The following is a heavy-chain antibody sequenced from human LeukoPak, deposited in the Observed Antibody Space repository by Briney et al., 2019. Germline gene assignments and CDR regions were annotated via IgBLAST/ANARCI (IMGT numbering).Heavy chain of an antibody. CDR1: GFTFSDYY. Sequence: GGSLRLSCAASGFTFSDYYMTWIRQAPGKGLEWVSYVSSSSTYTSYADSVKGRFTVSRDNSKNTVYLQMNSLRAEDTAVYYCAKSRGTSLSQYFQHWGQGALVTVSS. CDR2: VSSSSTYT. CDR3: AKSRGTSLSQYFQH. V-gene: IGHV3-11*06. J-gene: IGHJ1*01. D-gene: IGHD3-16*02.